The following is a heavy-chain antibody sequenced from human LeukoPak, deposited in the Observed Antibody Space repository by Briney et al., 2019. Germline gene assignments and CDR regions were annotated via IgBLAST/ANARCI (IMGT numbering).Heavy chain of an antibody. CDR1: GFTFSSYS. D-gene: IGHD6-19*01. V-gene: IGHV3-21*01. CDR2: ISSSSSYI. Sequence: KPGGSLRLSCAASGFTFSSYSMNWVRQAPGKGLEGVSSISSSSSYIYYADSVKGRFTISRDNAKNSLYLQMNCLRAEDTAVYYCARGSSGCPDYWGQGTLVTVSS. J-gene: IGHJ4*02. CDR3: ARGSSGCPDY.